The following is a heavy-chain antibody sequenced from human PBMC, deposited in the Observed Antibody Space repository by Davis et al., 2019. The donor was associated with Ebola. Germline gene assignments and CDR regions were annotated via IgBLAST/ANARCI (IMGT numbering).Heavy chain of an antibody. CDR2: IKSKTDGGTA. J-gene: IGHJ4*02. CDR1: GFTFSNAW. CDR3: TRTPAAGL. D-gene: IGHD6-13*01. V-gene: IGHV3-15*01. Sequence: PGGSLRLSCAGSGFTFSNAWMSWVRQAPGKGLEWVGRIKSKTDGGTADYAAPVKTRFTISRDDSKNTLYLQMNSLKSEDTAVYYCTRTPAAGLWGQGTLVTVSS.